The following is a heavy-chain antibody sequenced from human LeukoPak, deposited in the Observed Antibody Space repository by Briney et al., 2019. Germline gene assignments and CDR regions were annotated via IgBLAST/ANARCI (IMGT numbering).Heavy chain of an antibody. CDR2: IYSSGST. V-gene: IGHV4-59*01. CDR3: ARLALEYDAFDI. J-gene: IGHJ3*02. D-gene: IGHD2/OR15-2a*01. CDR1: GGSISSYY. Sequence: SETLSLTCTVSGGSISSYYWSWIREPPGKGLEWIGYIYSSGSTNYNPSLKSRVTISVDTSKNQFSLKLSSVTAADTAVYYCARLALEYDAFDIWGQGTMVTVSS.